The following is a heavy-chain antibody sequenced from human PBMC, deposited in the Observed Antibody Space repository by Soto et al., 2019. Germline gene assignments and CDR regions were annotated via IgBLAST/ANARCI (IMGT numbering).Heavy chain of an antibody. J-gene: IGHJ3*02. CDR2: ISSSGSTI. V-gene: IGHV3-11*01. CDR3: ARESPEYSYGYQGAFDI. D-gene: IGHD5-18*01. Sequence: GGSLRLSCAASGFTFSDYYMSWIRQAPGKGLEWVSYISSSGSTIYYADSVKGRFTISRDNAKNSLYLQMNSLRAEDTAVYYCARESPEYSYGYQGAFDIWGQGTMVTVSS. CDR1: GFTFSDYY.